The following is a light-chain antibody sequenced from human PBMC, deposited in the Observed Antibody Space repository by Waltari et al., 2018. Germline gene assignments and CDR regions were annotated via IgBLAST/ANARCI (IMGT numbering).Light chain of an antibody. J-gene: IGKJ2*01. CDR1: QTVSSSY. V-gene: IGKV3-20*01. CDR2: GTS. CDR3: QQYGSSPT. Sequence: EVVLTQSPGTLSLSPGERATLSCRASQTVSSSYLAWYQQKPGQAPRLLIYGTSSRATGIPDRFSVSGSGTDFTLTISRLKPEDFAVYYCQQYGSSPTFGQGTKL.